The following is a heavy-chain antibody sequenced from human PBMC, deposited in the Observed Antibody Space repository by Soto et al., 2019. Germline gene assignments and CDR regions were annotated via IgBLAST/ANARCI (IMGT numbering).Heavy chain of an antibody. CDR3: AKRFAYSSGLDGFDI. J-gene: IGHJ3*02. Sequence: GGSLRLSCAASGFIFSSYAMTWVRQGPGKGLEWVSGISGNGGTTYYADSVKGRFIISRDNSKNTLFLQMNSLRAEDSAIYYCAKRFAYSSGLDGFDIWGQGTMVTVSS. CDR2: ISGNGGTT. V-gene: IGHV3-23*01. D-gene: IGHD6-19*01. CDR1: GFIFSSYA.